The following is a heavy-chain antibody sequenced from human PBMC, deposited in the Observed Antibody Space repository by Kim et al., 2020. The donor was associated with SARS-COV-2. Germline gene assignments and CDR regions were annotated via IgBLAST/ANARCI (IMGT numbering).Heavy chain of an antibody. Sequence: GGSLRLSCAASGFTFDGYAMHWVRQVPGKGLEWVSGINWNSGSIGYADSVKGRFTISRDNAKNSIYLQMNSLRPEDTALYYCAKDLTAAAGTPTYYYGLDVWGQGTAVTVSS. CDR2: INWNSGSI. CDR3: AKDLTAAAGTPTYYYGLDV. V-gene: IGHV3-9*01. CDR1: GFTFDGYA. D-gene: IGHD6-13*01. J-gene: IGHJ6*02.